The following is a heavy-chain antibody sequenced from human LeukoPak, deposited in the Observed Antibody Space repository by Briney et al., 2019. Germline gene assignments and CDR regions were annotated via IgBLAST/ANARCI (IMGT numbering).Heavy chain of an antibody. CDR2: MNPNSGNT. J-gene: IGHJ5*02. CDR1: GYTFTSYD. D-gene: IGHD3-10*01. Sequence: GASVKVSCKASGYTFTSYDINWVRQATGQGLEWMGWMNPNSGNTGYAQKFQGRVTMTRNTSISTAYMELSSLRSEDTAMYYCARDYGSENLGGFDPWGQGTLVTVSS. CDR3: ARDYGSENLGGFDP. V-gene: IGHV1-8*01.